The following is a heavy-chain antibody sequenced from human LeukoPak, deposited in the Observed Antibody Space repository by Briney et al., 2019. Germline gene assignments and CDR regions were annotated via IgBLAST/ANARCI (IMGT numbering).Heavy chain of an antibody. V-gene: IGHV4-30-4*08. D-gene: IGHD3-3*01. J-gene: IGHJ3*02. CDR2: IYYSGST. CDR1: GGSISSGDHY. CDR3: ARGSYDFWSDPDAFDI. Sequence: SETLSLTCTVSGGSISSGDHYWSWIRQPPGKGLEWIGYIYYSGSTYYNPSLKSRVTISVDTSKNQFSLKLSSVTAADTAVYYCARGSYDFWSDPDAFDIWGQGTMVTVSS.